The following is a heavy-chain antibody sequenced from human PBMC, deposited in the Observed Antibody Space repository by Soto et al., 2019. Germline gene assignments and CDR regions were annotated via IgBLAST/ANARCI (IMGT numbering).Heavy chain of an antibody. CDR3: ARVDIGLLSSYYYYGMDV. V-gene: IGHV1-69*13. D-gene: IGHD2-2*01. CDR2: IMPIFGIA. J-gene: IGHJ6*02. CDR1: VYTFTGYA. Sequence: SVKVSCKACVYTFTGYAISWVRQAPGQGLEWMGGIMPIFGIANYGQKYQGRVTITADESTSTAYMELSSLRSEDTAVYYCARVDIGLLSSYYYYGMDVWGQGTTVTVSS.